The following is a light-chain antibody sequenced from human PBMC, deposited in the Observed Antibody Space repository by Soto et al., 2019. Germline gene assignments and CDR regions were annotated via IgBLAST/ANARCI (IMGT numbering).Light chain of an antibody. V-gene: IGKV4-1*01. CDR2: WAS. Sequence: DIVMTQSPDSLAVSLGERATINCKSSQSVLYSSNNKNYLAWYQQKPGQPPKLLIYWASTRESGVPDRFSGSGSETDFTLTISILQAEEVAVYYCQQYYSTPYTFGQGTKLEIK. CDR1: QSVLYSSNNKNY. J-gene: IGKJ2*01. CDR3: QQYYSTPYT.